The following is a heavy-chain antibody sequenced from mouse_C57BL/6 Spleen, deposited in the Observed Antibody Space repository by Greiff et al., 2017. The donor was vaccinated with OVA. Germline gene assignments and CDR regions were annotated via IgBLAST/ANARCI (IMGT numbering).Heavy chain of an antibody. CDR2: ISYDGSN. Sequence: EVQLQESGPGLVKPSPSLSLTCSVTGYSITSGYYWNWIRQFPGNKLEWMGYISYDGSNNYNPSLKNRISITRDTSKNQFFLKLNTVTTEDTATYYCARGGLPWYFDVWGTGTTVTVSS. CDR3: ARGGLPWYFDV. J-gene: IGHJ1*03. D-gene: IGHD2-2*01. V-gene: IGHV3-6*01. CDR1: GYSITSGYY.